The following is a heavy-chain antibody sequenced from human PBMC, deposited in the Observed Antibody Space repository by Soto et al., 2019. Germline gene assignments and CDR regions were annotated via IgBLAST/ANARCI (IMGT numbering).Heavy chain of an antibody. CDR2: INPSGGST. Sequence: ASVKVSCKASGYTFTSYYMHWVRQAPGQGLEWMGIINPSGGSTSYAQKFQGRVTMTRDTSTSTVYMELSSLRSEDTAVYYCARDTESSEGPEDAFDIWGQGTMVTVSS. CDR1: GYTFTSYY. J-gene: IGHJ3*02. V-gene: IGHV1-46*01. CDR3: ARDTESSEGPEDAFDI. D-gene: IGHD4-17*01.